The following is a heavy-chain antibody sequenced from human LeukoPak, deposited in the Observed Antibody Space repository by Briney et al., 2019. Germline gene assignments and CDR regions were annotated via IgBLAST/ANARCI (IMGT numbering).Heavy chain of an antibody. Sequence: GESLKISCXGSGYSFASSWIGWVRQMAGKGLEWMGIIYPDDSDTRYSPSFEGQITISVDKSISTPYLQWSSLKASDTAVYYCARHGHCTNGVCYSNYYYHMDVWGKGTTVTVSS. J-gene: IGHJ6*03. D-gene: IGHD2-8*01. CDR2: IYPDDSDT. CDR1: GYSFASSW. V-gene: IGHV5-51*01. CDR3: ARHGHCTNGVCYSNYYYHMDV.